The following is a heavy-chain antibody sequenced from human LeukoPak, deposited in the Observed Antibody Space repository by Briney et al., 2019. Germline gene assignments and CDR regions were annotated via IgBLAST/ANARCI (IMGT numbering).Heavy chain of an antibody. CDR3: ARDRPPIAAAGTVGGDYYYYGMDV. D-gene: IGHD6-13*01. V-gene: IGHV1-2*02. CDR2: INPNSGGT. J-gene: IGHJ6*02. CDR1: GYTFTGYY. Sequence: ASVKVSCKASGYTFTGYYMHWVRQAPGQGLEWMGWINPNSGGTNYAQKFQGRVTMTRDTSISTAYMELSRLRSDDTAVYYCARDRPPIAAAGTVGGDYYYYGMDVWGQGTTVTVSS.